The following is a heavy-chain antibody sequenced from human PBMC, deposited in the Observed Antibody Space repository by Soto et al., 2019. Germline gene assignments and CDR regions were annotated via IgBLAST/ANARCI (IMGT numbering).Heavy chain of an antibody. J-gene: IGHJ6*02. V-gene: IGHV3-30-3*01. CDR1: GFTFRSYA. D-gene: IGHD5-18*01. CDR3: ARGTYPPGYSYGRPIYYYYGMDV. CDR2: ISYDGSNK. Sequence: PGGSLTLACAASGFTFRSYAMHWVRQAQGKGLEWVAVISYDGSNKYYADSVKGRFTISRDNSKNTLYLQMNSLRAEDTAVYYCARGTYPPGYSYGRPIYYYYGMDVWGQGTTVTVSS.